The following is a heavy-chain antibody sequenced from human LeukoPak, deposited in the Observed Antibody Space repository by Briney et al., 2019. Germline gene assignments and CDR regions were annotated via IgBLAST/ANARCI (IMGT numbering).Heavy chain of an antibody. D-gene: IGHD4-23*01. J-gene: IGHJ4*02. CDR2: ISSSGSTI. V-gene: IGHV3-48*03. CDR3: ARSVAGGFDY. Sequence: GGSLRLSCAASGFTFSSYEMNCVRQAPGKGLEWVSYISSSGSTIYYADSVKGRFTISRDNAKNSLYPQMNSLRAEDTAVYYWARSVAGGFDYWGQGTLVTASS. CDR1: GFTFSSYE.